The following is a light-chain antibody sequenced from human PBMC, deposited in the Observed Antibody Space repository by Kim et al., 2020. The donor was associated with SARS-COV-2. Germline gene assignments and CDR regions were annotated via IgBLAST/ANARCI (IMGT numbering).Light chain of an antibody. CDR2: GAS. V-gene: IGKV3-15*01. CDR1: QIISNN. Sequence: SGSPGEGATLSCRASQIISNNVAWYQQKPGQAPRLLIYGASTRATGIPARFSGSGSGAEFGLTISSLQSEDFAVYYCQQYKNWPLTFGGGTKVEI. CDR3: QQYKNWPLT. J-gene: IGKJ4*01.